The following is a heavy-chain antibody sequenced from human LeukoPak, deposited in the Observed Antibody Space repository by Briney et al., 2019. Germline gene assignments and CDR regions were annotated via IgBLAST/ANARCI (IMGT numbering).Heavy chain of an antibody. V-gene: IGHV3-21*01. CDR1: GFTVSSNY. CDR3: ARDSGIVVVTVDY. Sequence: VQLVESGGGLVQPGGSLRLSCAASGFTVSSNYMSWVRQAPGKGLEWVSSISSSSSYIYYADSVKGRFTISRDNAKNSLYLQMNSLRAEDTAVYYCARDSGIVVVTVDYWGQGTLVTVSS. D-gene: IGHD2-21*02. J-gene: IGHJ4*02. CDR2: ISSSSSYI.